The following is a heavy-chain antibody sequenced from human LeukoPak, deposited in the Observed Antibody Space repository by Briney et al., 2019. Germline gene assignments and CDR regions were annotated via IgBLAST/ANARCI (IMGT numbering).Heavy chain of an antibody. D-gene: IGHD6-13*01. CDR1: GYSFTDYY. CDR2: INPNTGGT. Sequence: SVKVSCKASGYSFTDYYMHWVRQAPGQGLDWMGWINPNTGGTDYIQKFQGRVTMTRDTSISTDYMEVNSLKSDDTAVYYCVRVVRRAAAHAGNWFDPWGQGTLVTVSS. V-gene: IGHV1-2*02. J-gene: IGHJ5*02. CDR3: VRVVRRAAAHAGNWFDP.